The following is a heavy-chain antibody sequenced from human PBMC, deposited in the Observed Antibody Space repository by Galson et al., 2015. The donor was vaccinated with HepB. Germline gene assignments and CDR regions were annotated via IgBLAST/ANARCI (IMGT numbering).Heavy chain of an antibody. V-gene: IGHV1-18*01. CDR2: ISADNGNT. J-gene: IGHJ4*02. D-gene: IGHD3-22*01. CDR3: AREGLRGYYDSTGYFPFHY. CDR1: GYFFTHFG. Sequence: SVKVSCKASGYFFTHFGINWVRQAPGQGLEWMGWISADNGNTKYAQKFQGRVTMTTDTSTSTAYVEVRSLRSDDTAVYYCAREGLRGYYDSTGYFPFHYWGQGSLVTVSS.